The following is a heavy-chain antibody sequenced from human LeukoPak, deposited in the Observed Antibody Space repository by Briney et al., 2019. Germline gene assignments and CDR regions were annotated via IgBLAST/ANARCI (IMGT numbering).Heavy chain of an antibody. CDR3: ARRVTGRGAYYFDY. CDR1: GGSVSSYC. J-gene: IGHJ4*02. D-gene: IGHD1-14*01. V-gene: IGHV4-59*08. CDR2: IYYSGTT. Sequence: SETLSLTCTVSGGSVSSYCWSWIRQPPGKGLEWIGCIYYSGTTHYNPSLKSRATISVDTSKNQFSLNLSSVTAADTAVYYCARRVTGRGAYYFDYWDQGTLVTVSS.